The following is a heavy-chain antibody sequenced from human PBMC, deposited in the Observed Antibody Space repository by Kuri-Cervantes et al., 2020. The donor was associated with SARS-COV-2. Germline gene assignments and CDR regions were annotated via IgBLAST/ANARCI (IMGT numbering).Heavy chain of an antibody. Sequence: GGSLRLSCAASGFSFSDYYMIWIRQARGKGLEWVSYISSSTTYTNHADSVKGRFTISRDNAKNSLYLHMDSLRAEDSAVYSCARGGLCSGGSCYHYSYYMDVWGKGTTVTVSS. CDR2: ISSSTTYT. D-gene: IGHD2-15*01. CDR3: ARGGLCSGGSCYHYSYYMDV. J-gene: IGHJ6*03. V-gene: IGHV3-11*06. CDR1: GFSFSDYY.